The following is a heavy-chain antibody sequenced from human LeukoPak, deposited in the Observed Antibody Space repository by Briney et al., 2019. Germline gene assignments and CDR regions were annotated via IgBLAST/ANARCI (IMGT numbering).Heavy chain of an antibody. J-gene: IGHJ1*01. CDR2: INQGGSDK. CDR3: ARAPSEIGGYYPEYFRH. CDR1: GFTFSGHW. V-gene: IGHV3-7*01. Sequence: GGSLRLSCAASGFTFSGHWMSGVRQAPGKGLEWVANINQGGSDKYYVDSVKGRFTISRDNAKNTVSLQMNSLRAEDTGVYYCARAPSEIGGYYPEYFRHWGQGTLVTVSS. D-gene: IGHD3-22*01.